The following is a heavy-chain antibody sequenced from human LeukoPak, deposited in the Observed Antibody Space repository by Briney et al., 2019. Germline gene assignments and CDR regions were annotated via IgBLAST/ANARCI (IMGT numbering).Heavy chain of an antibody. D-gene: IGHD3-10*01. J-gene: IGHJ2*01. CDR1: GYTFTSYY. V-gene: IGHV1-2*02. CDR3: ARVGWFGEMYFDL. CDR2: IHPDSGGT. Sequence: ASVKVSCKASGYTFTSYYIHWLRQAPGQGLDWMGWIHPDSGGTNYLETFQGRVTMTRDTSVTTIYMELNNLGSDDTAVYYCARVGWFGEMYFDLWGRGTLVSVSP.